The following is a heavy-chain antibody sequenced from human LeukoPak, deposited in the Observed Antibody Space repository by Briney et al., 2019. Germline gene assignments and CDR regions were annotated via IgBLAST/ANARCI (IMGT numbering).Heavy chain of an antibody. CDR2: ISWNSGSI. V-gene: IGHV3-9*01. D-gene: IGHD5-12*01. CDR3: VRGEIAFDI. Sequence: GGSLRLSCAASGFTFDDYAMHWVRQAPGKGLEWVSGISWNSGSIGYADSVKGRFTISRDNAKNSLYLQMNSLRAEDTAVYYCVRGEIAFDIWGQGTMVTVSS. CDR1: GFTFDDYA. J-gene: IGHJ3*02.